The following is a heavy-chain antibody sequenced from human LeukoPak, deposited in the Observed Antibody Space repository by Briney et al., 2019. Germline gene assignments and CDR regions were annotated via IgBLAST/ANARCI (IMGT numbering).Heavy chain of an antibody. Sequence: GGSLRLSCAASGFTVSSNYMSWVRQAPGEGLEWVSVYYSGGSTYYAGSVKGRFTISRDDSKNTLYLQMNSLRVEDTAVHYCARGYTAMVPFDYWGQGTLVTVSS. V-gene: IGHV3-66*01. CDR3: ARGYTAMVPFDY. CDR2: YYSGGST. CDR1: GFTVSSNY. D-gene: IGHD5-18*01. J-gene: IGHJ4*02.